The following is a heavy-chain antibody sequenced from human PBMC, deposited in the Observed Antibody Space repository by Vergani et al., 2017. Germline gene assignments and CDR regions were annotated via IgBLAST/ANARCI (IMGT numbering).Heavy chain of an antibody. V-gene: IGHV4-31*03. CDR2: IYYSGST. CDR3: ARVCRGGSCPGAFDI. Sequence: QVQLQESGPGLVKPSQTVSLTCNVSGGYISSGGYYWSWIRQHPGKGLEWIGYIYYSGSTYENPSLKSRVTISVDTSKNQYTLKLSSVTAADTAVYYCARVCRGGSCPGAFDIWGQGTMVTVSS. J-gene: IGHJ3*02. CDR1: GGYISSGGYY. D-gene: IGHD2-15*01.